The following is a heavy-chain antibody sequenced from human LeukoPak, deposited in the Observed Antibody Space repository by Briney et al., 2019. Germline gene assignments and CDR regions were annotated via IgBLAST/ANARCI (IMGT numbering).Heavy chain of an antibody. D-gene: IGHD3-22*01. V-gene: IGHV1-24*01. CDR2: FDPEDGEA. CDR1: GYTLSELS. Sequence: ASVKVSCKVFGYTLSELSTRWVRQAPGKGLEWMGGFDPEDGEAIYAQKFQGRVTMTEDTSTDTAYMELSSLRSEDTAVYYCTTANRLTRDSSGYYHDSWGQGTLVTVSS. J-gene: IGHJ5*02. CDR3: TTANRLTRDSSGYYHDS.